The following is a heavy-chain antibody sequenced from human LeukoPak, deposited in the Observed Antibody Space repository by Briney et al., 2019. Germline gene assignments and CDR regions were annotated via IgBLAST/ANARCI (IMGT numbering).Heavy chain of an antibody. Sequence: GASVKVSCKASGYTFTSYDINWVRQATGQGLEWMGWMNPNSGNTGYAQKFQGRVTMTRNTSISTAYMELSSLRSEDTAVYYCARGYDFWSGYTTPVDYWGQGTLVTVSS. V-gene: IGHV1-8*01. D-gene: IGHD3-3*01. CDR2: MNPNSGNT. CDR3: ARGYDFWSGYTTPVDY. J-gene: IGHJ4*02. CDR1: GYTFTSYD.